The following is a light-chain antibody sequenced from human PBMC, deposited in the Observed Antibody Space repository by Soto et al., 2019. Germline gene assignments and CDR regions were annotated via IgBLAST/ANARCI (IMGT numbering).Light chain of an antibody. CDR1: QSINSY. CDR3: QQSYSTPLT. CDR2: AAS. Sequence: DIQMTQSPSSLSAFVGDRVTITCRASQSINSYLNWYQLKPGKAPKLLIFAASTLQSGVTSRFSGSGSGTDFTLTISSLQPEDCATYYCQQSYSTPLTFGQGTRVEIK. J-gene: IGKJ1*01. V-gene: IGKV1-39*01.